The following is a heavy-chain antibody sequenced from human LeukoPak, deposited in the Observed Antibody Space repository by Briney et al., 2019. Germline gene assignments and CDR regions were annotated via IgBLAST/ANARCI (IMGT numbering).Heavy chain of an antibody. D-gene: IGHD6-6*01. V-gene: IGHV1-46*01. Sequence: ASVKVSCKASGYTFTSYYMHWVRQAPGQGLEWMGIINPSGGSTSYAQKFQGRVTMTRDTSTSTVYMELSSLRSEDTAVYYCARGVRKFSSSSGRWFDPWGQGTLVTVSS. CDR2: INPSGGST. J-gene: IGHJ5*02. CDR1: GYTFTSYY. CDR3: ARGVRKFSSSSGRWFDP.